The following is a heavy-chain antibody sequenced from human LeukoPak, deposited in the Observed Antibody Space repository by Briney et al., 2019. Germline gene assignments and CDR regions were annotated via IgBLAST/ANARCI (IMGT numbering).Heavy chain of an antibody. CDR2: ISSSGSTI. CDR1: GFTFSDYY. V-gene: IGHV3-11*04. Sequence: GGSLRLSCAASGFTFSDYYMSWLRQAPGKGLEWVSYISSSGSTIYYADSVKGRFTISRDNAKNTLYLQMNSLRAEDTAVYYCARDPFYDYVWGSYRDYWGQGTLVTVSS. J-gene: IGHJ4*02. D-gene: IGHD3-16*02. CDR3: ARDPFYDYVWGSYRDY.